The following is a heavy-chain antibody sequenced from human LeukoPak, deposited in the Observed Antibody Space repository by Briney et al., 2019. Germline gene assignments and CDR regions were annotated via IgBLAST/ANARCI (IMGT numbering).Heavy chain of an antibody. CDR3: TKDPNGDYIGAFDP. CDR1: GFTFSNYA. V-gene: IGHV3-23*01. J-gene: IGHJ5*02. CDR2: ITGGHYAT. Sequence: GGSLRLSCAASGFTFSNYAMSWVRQAPGKGLEWVSSITGGHYATYNTDSVKGRFTISRDNAKNTLYLQMNSLRADDTAIYNCTKDPNGDYIGAFDPWGQGTLVTVSS. D-gene: IGHD4-17*01.